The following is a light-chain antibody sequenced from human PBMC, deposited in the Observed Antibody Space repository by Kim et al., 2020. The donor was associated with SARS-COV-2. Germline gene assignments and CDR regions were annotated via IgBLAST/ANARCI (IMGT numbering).Light chain of an antibody. CDR1: QSVSSSY. CDR2: AAS. Sequence: EIVVTQSPATLSLSPGERASLSCRASQSVSSSYSAWYQQRPGQAPRLLIYAASNRATGIPDRFSGSGSRTDFTLTISRLEPEDFAVYYCQQYGNSRWTFGQGTKVDIK. CDR3: QQYGNSRWT. J-gene: IGKJ1*01. V-gene: IGKV3-20*01.